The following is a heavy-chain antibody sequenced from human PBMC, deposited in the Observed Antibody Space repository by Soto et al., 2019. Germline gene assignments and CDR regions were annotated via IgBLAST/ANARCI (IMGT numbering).Heavy chain of an antibody. CDR1: GFTVSSNY. Sequence: PGGSLRLSCAASGFTVSSNYMSWVRQAPGKGLEWVSLVYSGGSTYYADSVKGRFTIYRDNSKNTLYLQMNSLRAEDTAVYYCARYGRYCSGGSCYYYYYYMDAWGKGTTVTVSS. V-gene: IGHV3-66*01. J-gene: IGHJ6*03. CDR3: ARYGRYCSGGSCYYYYYYMDA. CDR2: VYSGGST. D-gene: IGHD2-15*01.